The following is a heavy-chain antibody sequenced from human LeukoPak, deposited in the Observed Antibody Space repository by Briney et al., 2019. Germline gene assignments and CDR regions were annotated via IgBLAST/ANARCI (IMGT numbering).Heavy chain of an antibody. D-gene: IGHD7-27*01. V-gene: IGHV3-23*01. CDR2: ISGNGGST. Sequence: EGSLRLSCAASGFTFSTYGMSWVRQAPGKGLEWVSAISGNGGSTYYADSVKGRFTISRDNSKNTLYLQMNSLRAEDTAVYYCAKDLHWGLDYWGQGTLVTVSS. J-gene: IGHJ4*02. CDR1: GFTFSTYG. CDR3: AKDLHWGLDY.